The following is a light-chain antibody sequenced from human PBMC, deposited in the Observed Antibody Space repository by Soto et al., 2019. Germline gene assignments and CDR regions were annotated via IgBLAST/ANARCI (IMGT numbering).Light chain of an antibody. J-gene: IGKJ2*01. Sequence: DIVLTQSPDSLAVSLGERATINCKSSQSVLYRSNNKNYLAWYQQKPGQPPRLLIYWASTRESGVPDRFSGRGSGTDFTLTISSLQAEDVAVYYCQQYYGTPLTFGQGTKLEIK. CDR3: QQYYGTPLT. V-gene: IGKV4-1*01. CDR1: QSVLYRSNNKNY. CDR2: WAS.